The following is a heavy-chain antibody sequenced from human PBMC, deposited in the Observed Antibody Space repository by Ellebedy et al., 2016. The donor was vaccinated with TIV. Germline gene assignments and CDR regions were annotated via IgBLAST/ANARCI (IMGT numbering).Heavy chain of an antibody. CDR2: VHYSGST. CDR3: VRGLGYCTNGVCRMDV. J-gene: IGHJ6*02. Sequence: MPSETLSLTCTVSGGSVSSSTYYWGWVRQPPGKGLEWLGSVHYSGSTYYNPSPGIRVTISADTSKNQFSLNLTSVTAADTAVYYCVRGLGYCTNGVCRMDVWGQGTTVTVSS. V-gene: IGHV4-39*07. CDR1: GGSVSSSTYY. D-gene: IGHD2-8*01.